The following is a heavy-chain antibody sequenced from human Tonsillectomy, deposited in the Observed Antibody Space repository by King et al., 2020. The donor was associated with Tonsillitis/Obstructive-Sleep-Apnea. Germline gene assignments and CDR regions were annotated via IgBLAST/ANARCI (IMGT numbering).Heavy chain of an antibody. Sequence: QLQESGPGLVKPSETLSLTCTVSGGSISSYYWSWIRQPPGKGLEWFGYIYYTGSTNYNPSLKSRVTISVDTSKNQFSLKLSSVTAADTAVYYCAREDFRVVLGGMDVWGQGTTVTVSS. J-gene: IGHJ6*02. V-gene: IGHV4-59*01. CDR2: IYYTGST. CDR1: GGSISSYY. D-gene: IGHD3-3*01. CDR3: AREDFRVVLGGMDV.